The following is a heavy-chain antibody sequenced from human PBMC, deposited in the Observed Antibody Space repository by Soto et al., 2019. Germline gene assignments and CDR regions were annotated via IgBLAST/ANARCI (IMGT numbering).Heavy chain of an antibody. V-gene: IGHV1-8*01. CDR3: ASRAVAGSYYYYYGMDV. Sequence: QVQLVQSGAEVKKPGASVKVSCKASGYTFTSYDINWVRQATGQGLEWMGWMNPNSGNTGYAQKFQGRVTMTRNTSISTAYMELSSLRSEDTAVYYCASRAVAGSYYYYYGMDVWGQGTTVTVSS. CDR2: MNPNSGNT. D-gene: IGHD6-19*01. CDR1: GYTFTSYD. J-gene: IGHJ6*02.